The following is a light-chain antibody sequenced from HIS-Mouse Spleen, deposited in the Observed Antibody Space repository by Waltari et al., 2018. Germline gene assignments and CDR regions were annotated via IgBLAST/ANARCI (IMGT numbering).Light chain of an antibody. V-gene: IGKV3-11*01. J-gene: IGKJ4*01. CDR1: QCVSSY. Sequence: EIVLTQSPATLSLSPGERATLSCRGSQCVSSYLAWYQQKPGQAPRLLIYDASNRATGIPARFSGSGSGTDFTLTISSLEPEDFAVYYCQQRSNWPPLTFGGGTKVEIK. CDR3: QQRSNWPPLT. CDR2: DAS.